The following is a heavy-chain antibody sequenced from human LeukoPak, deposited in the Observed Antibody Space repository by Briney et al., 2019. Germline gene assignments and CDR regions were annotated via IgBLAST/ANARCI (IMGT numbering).Heavy chain of an antibody. Sequence: SETLSLTCNVSGGSISSRSYYWGWIRQPPGKGLEWIGTIYYSGSTYYNPSLKSRVTISVDTSENQFSLKVSSVTAADTAVYYCTRLVHYYYYYMDVWGKGTTVTVSS. J-gene: IGHJ6*03. CDR3: TRLVHYYYYYMDV. V-gene: IGHV4-39*01. CDR1: GGSISSRSYY. CDR2: IYYSGST.